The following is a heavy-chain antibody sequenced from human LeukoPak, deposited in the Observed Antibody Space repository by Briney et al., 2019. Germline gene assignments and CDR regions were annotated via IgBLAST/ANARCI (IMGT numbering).Heavy chain of an antibody. CDR2: IFYTESI. Sequence: SETLSLTCTVSGYSISSSYYWGWIRQPPGKGLEWIGNIFYTESIYYNPSLKGRVTISIDTSKNQFSLKVSSVTAADTAVYYCARKFSGSSNFDYWGQGTLVTVSS. D-gene: IGHD3-10*01. J-gene: IGHJ4*02. CDR3: ARKFSGSSNFDY. V-gene: IGHV4-38-2*02. CDR1: GYSISSSYY.